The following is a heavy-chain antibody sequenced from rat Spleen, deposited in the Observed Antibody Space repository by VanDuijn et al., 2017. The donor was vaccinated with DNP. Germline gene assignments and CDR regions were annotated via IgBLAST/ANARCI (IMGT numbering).Heavy chain of an antibody. J-gene: IGHJ2*01. CDR1: GFTFSNYG. V-gene: IGHV5S13*01. D-gene: IGHD1-6*01. Sequence: EVQLVESGGGLVQPGRSLKLSCAASGFTFSNYGMAWVRQAPTKGLEWVASISTGRGTTYYPDSMKGRLTISRDNAKNTLYLQMNSLRSEDTATYYCARFYYGSLDYWGQGVMVTVSS. CDR3: ARFYYGSLDY. CDR2: ISTGRGTT.